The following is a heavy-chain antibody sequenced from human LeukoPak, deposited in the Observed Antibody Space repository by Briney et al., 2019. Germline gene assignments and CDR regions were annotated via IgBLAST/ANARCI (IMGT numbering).Heavy chain of an antibody. CDR2: INPNSGGT. CDR3: ASPGNYYDSSGYRKPSDYYYYYYMDV. V-gene: IGHV1-2*02. Sequence: ASVKVSCKASGYTFTGYYMHWVRQAPGQGLEWMGWINPNSGGTNYAQKFQGRVTMTRDTSISTAYMELSRLRSEDTAVYYCASPGNYYDSSGYRKPSDYYYYYYMDVWGKGTTVTISS. J-gene: IGHJ6*03. CDR1: GYTFTGYY. D-gene: IGHD3-22*01.